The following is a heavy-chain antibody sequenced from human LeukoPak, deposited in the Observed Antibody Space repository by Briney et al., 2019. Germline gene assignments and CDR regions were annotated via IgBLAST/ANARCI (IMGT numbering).Heavy chain of an antibody. CDR3: AKDGYCSSTTCTINWFDP. Sequence: GGSLRLSCAASGFTFDSYAMSWVRQAPGKGLEWVSTISGRGGDTYYADSVKRRFTISRDNSRTTLYLQMNSLRAEDTAVYFCAKDGYCSSTTCTINWFDPLGQGTLVTVSS. CDR2: ISGRGGDT. J-gene: IGHJ5*02. V-gene: IGHV3-23*01. D-gene: IGHD2-2*03. CDR1: GFTFDSYA.